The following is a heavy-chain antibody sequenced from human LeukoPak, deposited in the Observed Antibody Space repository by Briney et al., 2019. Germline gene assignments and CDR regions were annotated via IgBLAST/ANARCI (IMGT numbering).Heavy chain of an antibody. D-gene: IGHD3-10*01. Sequence: PSETLSLTCTVSGGSISSGSYYWSWIRQPAGKGLEWIGRIYTSGSTNYNPSLKSRVTISVDTSKNQFSLKLSSVTAADTAVYYCARVVVRGDLSYYFDYWGQGTLVTVSS. CDR1: GGSISSGSYY. V-gene: IGHV4-61*02. CDR3: ARVVVRGDLSYYFDY. CDR2: IYTSGST. J-gene: IGHJ4*02.